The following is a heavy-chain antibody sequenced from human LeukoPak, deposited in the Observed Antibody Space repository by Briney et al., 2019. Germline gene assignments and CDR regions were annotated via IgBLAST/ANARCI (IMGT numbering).Heavy chain of an antibody. CDR2: IIPILGIA. V-gene: IGHV1-69*04. D-gene: IGHD1-26*01. J-gene: IGHJ6*02. CDR3: ARDMGDTPQKYGMDV. CDR1: GGTFSSYA. Sequence: ASVKVSCKASGGTFSSYAISWVRQAPGQGREWMGRIIPILGIANYAQKFQGRVTITADKSTSTDYMELSSLRSEDTAMYYCARDMGDTPQKYGMDVWGQGTTVTVSS.